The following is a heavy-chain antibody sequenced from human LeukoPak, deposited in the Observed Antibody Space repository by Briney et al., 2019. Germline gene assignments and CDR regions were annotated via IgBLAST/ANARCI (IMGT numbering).Heavy chain of an antibody. J-gene: IGHJ4*02. D-gene: IGHD6-19*01. Sequence: SGGSLRLSCAASGDTFSSHEMNWVRQAPGKGLEWVSYISSSGSTVHYADSVKGRFTISRDNIKNSLFLQMNSLRAEDTAVYYCARVPGSSGWNYYFDYWGQGTLVTVSS. CDR2: ISSSGSTV. CDR3: ARVPGSSGWNYYFDY. V-gene: IGHV3-48*03. CDR1: GDTFSSHE.